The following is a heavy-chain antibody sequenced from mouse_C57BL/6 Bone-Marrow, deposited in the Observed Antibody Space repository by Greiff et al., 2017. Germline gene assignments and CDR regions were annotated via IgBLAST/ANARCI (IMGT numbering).Heavy chain of an antibody. J-gene: IGHJ3*01. V-gene: IGHV1-85*01. CDR1: GYTFTSYD. CDR3: ARGSSFAY. Sequence: QVQLQQSGPELVKPGASVKLSCKASGYTFTSYDINWVKPRPGQGLEWIGWIYPRDGSPKYNEKFKGKATLTVDTASSTAYMELHRLTSADSAVYFCARGSSFAYWGQGTLVTVAA. CDR2: IYPRDGSP.